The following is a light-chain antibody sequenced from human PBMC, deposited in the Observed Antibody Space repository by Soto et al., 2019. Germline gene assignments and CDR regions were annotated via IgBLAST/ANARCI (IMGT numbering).Light chain of an antibody. CDR1: QSVSSTF. Sequence: EIVLTQSPGSLSLSPGERATLSCRASQSVSSTFFAWYQQRPGQAPRLLIYGASSRATGISERFSGSGSGTDFTLTISRLEPEYFAVYCCQQFDSSVTFGQGTKVEIK. CDR3: QQFDSSVT. J-gene: IGKJ1*01. CDR2: GAS. V-gene: IGKV3-20*01.